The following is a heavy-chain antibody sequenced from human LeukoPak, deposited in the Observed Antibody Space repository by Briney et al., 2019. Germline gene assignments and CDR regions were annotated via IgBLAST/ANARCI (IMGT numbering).Heavy chain of an antibody. J-gene: IGHJ3*02. CDR1: GFTFSSYD. D-gene: IGHD6-13*01. Sequence: GGSLRLSCAASGFTFSSYDMHWVRQATGKGLEWGSAIGTAGDTYYPGSVKGRFTISRENAKNSLYLQMNSLRAGDTAVYYCARVVAAAGDAFDIWGQGTMVTVSS. CDR3: ARVVAAAGDAFDI. CDR2: IGTAGDT. V-gene: IGHV3-13*01.